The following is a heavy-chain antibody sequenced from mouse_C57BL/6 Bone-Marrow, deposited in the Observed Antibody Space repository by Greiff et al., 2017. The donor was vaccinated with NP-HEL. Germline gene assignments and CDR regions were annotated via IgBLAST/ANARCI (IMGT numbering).Heavy chain of an antibody. CDR3: AGYYDYEGFAY. CDR2: IYPRDGST. Sequence: VKLMESDAELVKPGASVKISCKVSGYTFTDHTIHWMKQRPEQGLEWIGYIYPRDGSTKYNEKFKGKATLTADKSSSTAYMQLNSLTSEDSAVYFCAGYYDYEGFAYWGQGTLVTVSA. J-gene: IGHJ3*01. CDR1: GYTFTDHT. V-gene: IGHV1-78*01. D-gene: IGHD2-4*01.